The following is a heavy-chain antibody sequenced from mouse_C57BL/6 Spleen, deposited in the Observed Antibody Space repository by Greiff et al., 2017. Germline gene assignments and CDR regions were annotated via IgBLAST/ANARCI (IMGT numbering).Heavy chain of an antibody. CDR3: ARQGYSNYPYYYAMDY. Sequence: VQRVESGAELARPGASVKLSCKASGYTFTSYGISWVKQRTGQGLEWIGEIYPRSGNTYYNEKFKGKATLTADKSSSTASMELRSLTSEDSAVYFCARQGYSNYPYYYAMDYWGQGTSVTVSS. CDR2: IYPRSGNT. D-gene: IGHD2-5*01. J-gene: IGHJ4*01. CDR1: GYTFTSYG. V-gene: IGHV1-81*01.